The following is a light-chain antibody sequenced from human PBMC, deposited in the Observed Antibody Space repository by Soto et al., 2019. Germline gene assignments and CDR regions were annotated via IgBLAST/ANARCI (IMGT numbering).Light chain of an antibody. Sequence: EIVLTQSPGILSLSPGERATLSCRASQSVSNSYLAWYQQKPGQAPRLLIYGASNRATGIPDRFSGRGSGTDFTLTISRLEPEDFVMYYCQQYGTSSTSSYTFGQGTKVERK. J-gene: IGKJ2*01. CDR3: QQYGTSSTSSYT. CDR2: GAS. V-gene: IGKV3-20*01. CDR1: QSVSNSY.